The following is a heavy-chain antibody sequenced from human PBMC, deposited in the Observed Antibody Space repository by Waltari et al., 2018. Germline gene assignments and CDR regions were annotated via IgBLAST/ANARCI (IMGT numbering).Heavy chain of an antibody. Sequence: EVQMVESGGGLVQPGGSLRLSCVGSGFSLRDYWMSWVRQAPGRGLEWRGNIKGDGTETSYVDSVKGRFIISRDNARNTLFLQMNNLGAGDTAVFYCARQGGWTFDIWGQGTVVTVSS. D-gene: IGHD2-15*01. CDR3: ARQGGWTFDI. CDR1: GFSLRDYW. V-gene: IGHV3-7*01. CDR2: IKGDGTET. J-gene: IGHJ3*02.